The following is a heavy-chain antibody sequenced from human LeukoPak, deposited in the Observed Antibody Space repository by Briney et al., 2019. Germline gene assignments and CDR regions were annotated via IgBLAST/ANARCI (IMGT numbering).Heavy chain of an antibody. V-gene: IGHV3-30*02. CDR3: AKDPTVTGYYFDY. Sequence: LSCAXXGFTFSSYGXHWVRQAPGKGLXWVAFIRYDGSNKYYADSVKGRFTISRDNSKNTLYLQMNSLRAEDTAVYYCAKDPTVTGYYFDYWGQGTLVTVSS. D-gene: IGHD4-17*01. J-gene: IGHJ4*02. CDR2: IRYDGSNK. CDR1: GFTFSSYG.